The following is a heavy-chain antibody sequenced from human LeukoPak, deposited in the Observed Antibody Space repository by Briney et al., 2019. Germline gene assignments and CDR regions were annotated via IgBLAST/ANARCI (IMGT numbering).Heavy chain of an antibody. CDR2: IWHDGSNK. Sequence: GGSLRLSCAASGFTFSNYGIHWVRQAPGKGLEWVGVIWHDGSNKYYGDSVKGRFTISRDNSKNTLYLQMSSPRVEDTAVYYCARQTATYDLDYWGQGTLVTVSS. J-gene: IGHJ4*02. V-gene: IGHV3-33*01. CDR1: GFTFSNYG. CDR3: ARQTATYDLDY. D-gene: IGHD3-3*01.